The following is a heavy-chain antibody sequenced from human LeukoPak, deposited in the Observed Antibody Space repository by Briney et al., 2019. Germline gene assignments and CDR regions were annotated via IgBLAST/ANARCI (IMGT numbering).Heavy chain of an antibody. CDR3: AKDGLYGDGFDY. D-gene: IGHD4-17*01. Sequence: VAVISYDGSNKYYADSVKGRFTISRDNSKNTLYLQMNSLRAEDTAVYYCAKDGLYGDGFDYWGQGTLVTVSS. V-gene: IGHV3-30*18. CDR2: ISYDGSNK. J-gene: IGHJ4*02.